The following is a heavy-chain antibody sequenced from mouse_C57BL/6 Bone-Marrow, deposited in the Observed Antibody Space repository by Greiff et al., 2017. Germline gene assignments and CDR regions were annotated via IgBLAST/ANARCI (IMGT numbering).Heavy chain of an antibody. CDR2: IDPSDSYT. V-gene: IGHV1-59*01. Sequence: QVQLQQPGAELVRPGTSVKLSCKASGYTFTSYWMHWVKQRPGQGLEWIGEIDPSDSYTNYNQKFKGKATLTVDTSSSTAYMQLSSLTSEDSAVYYCRAGTSYWGQGNALSVSS. J-gene: IGHJ2*01. D-gene: IGHD3-1*01. CDR1: GYTFTSYW. CDR3: RAGTSY.